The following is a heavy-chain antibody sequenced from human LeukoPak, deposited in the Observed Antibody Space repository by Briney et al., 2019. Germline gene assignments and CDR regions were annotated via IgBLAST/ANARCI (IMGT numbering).Heavy chain of an antibody. J-gene: IGHJ4*02. CDR2: INAGNGNT. CDR3: ARGVFVWLVPD. CDR1: GYTFTSYA. V-gene: IGHV1-3*01. Sequence: GASVKVSCKASGYTFTSYAMHWVRQAPGQRLEWMGWINAGNGNTKYSQKFQGRVTIARDTSASTAYMELSSLRSEDTAVYYCARGVFVWLVPDWGQGTLVTVSS. D-gene: IGHD6-19*01.